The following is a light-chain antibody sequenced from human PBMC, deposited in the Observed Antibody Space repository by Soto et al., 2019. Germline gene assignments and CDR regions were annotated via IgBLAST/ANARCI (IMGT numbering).Light chain of an antibody. J-gene: IGLJ1*01. CDR3: AAWDDSLNGYV. CDR1: SSNIGSES. Sequence: QAVVTQPPSTSGTPGQRVTISCSGSSSNIGSESVNWYQQLPGTAPKLLIYSYNQRPSGVPDRFSVSKSGTSASLAISGLQSEDEADYICAAWDDSLNGYVFGLGTKLTVL. V-gene: IGLV1-44*01. CDR2: SYN.